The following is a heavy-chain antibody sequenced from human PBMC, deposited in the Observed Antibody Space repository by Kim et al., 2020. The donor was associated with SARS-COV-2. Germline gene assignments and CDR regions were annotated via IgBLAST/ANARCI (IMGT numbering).Heavy chain of an antibody. J-gene: IGHJ5*02. V-gene: IGHV3-23*01. Sequence: ADSVKGRFTISRDDSKNTLYLQMNSLRADDTGVYYCARQRGHSYGYWFDPWGQGTLVTVSS. CDR3: ARQRGHSYGYWFDP. D-gene: IGHD5-18*01.